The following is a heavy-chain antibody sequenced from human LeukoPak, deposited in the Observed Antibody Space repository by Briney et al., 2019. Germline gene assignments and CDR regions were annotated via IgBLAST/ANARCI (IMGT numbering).Heavy chain of an antibody. CDR2: INHSGST. CDR1: GGSLSDYY. J-gene: IGHJ5*02. Sequence: SETLSLTCAVYGGSLSDYYWSWIRQPPGRGLEWIGEINHSGSTNYNPSLKSRLTISVDTSKKQFSLKLSSVTAADTAVYYCARKVGATTYPDWFDPWGQGTLVTVSS. V-gene: IGHV4-34*01. CDR3: ARKVGATTYPDWFDP. D-gene: IGHD1-26*01.